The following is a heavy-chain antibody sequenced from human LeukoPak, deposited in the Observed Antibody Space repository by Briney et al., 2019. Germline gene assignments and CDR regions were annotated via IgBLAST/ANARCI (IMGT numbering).Heavy chain of an antibody. V-gene: IGHV3-11*05. Sequence: GGSLTLSCAASGFTFSDYYMSWIRQAPGTGLEGVSYISSSSSYTNYADSVKGRFTISRDNAKNSLYLQMNSLRAEDTAVYYCARDLGTHCSSTSCYEYNWFDPWGQGTLVSVSS. CDR1: GFTFSDYY. CDR3: ARDLGTHCSSTSCYEYNWFDP. J-gene: IGHJ5*02. CDR2: ISSSSSYT. D-gene: IGHD2-2*01.